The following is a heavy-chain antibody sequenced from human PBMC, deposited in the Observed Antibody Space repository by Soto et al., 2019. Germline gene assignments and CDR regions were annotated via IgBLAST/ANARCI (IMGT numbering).Heavy chain of an antibody. CDR2: ISGSGGST. V-gene: IGHV3-23*01. D-gene: IGHD6-19*01. CDR1: GFSFSSYA. CDR3: ANHPPGQWLGYFDY. J-gene: IGHJ4*02. Sequence: GGSLRLSCAASGFSFSSYAMSWVRQAPGKGLKWVSAISGSGGSTYYADSVKGRFTISRDNSKNTLYLQMNSLRAEDTAVYYCANHPPGQWLGYFDYWGQGTLVTVSS.